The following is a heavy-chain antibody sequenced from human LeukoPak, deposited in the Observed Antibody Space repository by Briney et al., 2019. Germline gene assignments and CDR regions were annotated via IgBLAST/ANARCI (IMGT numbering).Heavy chain of an antibody. CDR1: GFSFGSYG. CDR2: ISHEGSNQ. Sequence: GGSLRLSCAASGFSFGSYGMHWVRQAPGKGLEWVAVISHEGSNQYYGDSVKGRFIISRDNSKNMVYLQMNSLRAEDTALYYCARTREQWQVLDYWGQGTLVTVSS. CDR3: ARTREQWQVLDY. J-gene: IGHJ4*02. D-gene: IGHD6-19*01. V-gene: IGHV3-30*03.